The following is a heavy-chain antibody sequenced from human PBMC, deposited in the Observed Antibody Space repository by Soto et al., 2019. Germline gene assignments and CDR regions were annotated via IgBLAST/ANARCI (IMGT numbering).Heavy chain of an antibody. CDR2: ISGYNGDT. V-gene: IGHV1-18*01. CDR1: GYTFTRYG. CDR3: AKNGQPPYYYYGLDV. J-gene: IGHJ6*02. Sequence: QGHLVQSEAEVKKPGASVKVSCKASGYTFTRYGISWVRQAPGQGLEWMGWISGYNGDTNYAQKFQDRVSKTIDTSTGTAYMELRSLTSDDTAIYYCAKNGQPPYYYYGLDVWGQGTKVTVSS. D-gene: IGHD2-8*01.